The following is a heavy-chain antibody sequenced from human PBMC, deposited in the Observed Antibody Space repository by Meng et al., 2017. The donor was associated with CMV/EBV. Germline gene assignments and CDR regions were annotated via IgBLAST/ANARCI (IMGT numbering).Heavy chain of an antibody. J-gene: IGHJ4*02. Sequence: GGSLRLSCAASGFTFSSYGMHWVRQAPGKGLEWVAFIRYDGSNKYYADSVKGRFTISRDNSKNTLYLQMNSLRAEGTAVYYCAKAMMVRGPLDYWGQGTLVTVSS. CDR3: AKAMMVRGPLDY. CDR2: IRYDGSNK. CDR1: GFTFSSYG. V-gene: IGHV3-30*02. D-gene: IGHD3-10*01.